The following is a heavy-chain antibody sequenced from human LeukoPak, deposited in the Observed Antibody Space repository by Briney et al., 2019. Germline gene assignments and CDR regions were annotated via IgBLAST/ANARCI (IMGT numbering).Heavy chain of an antibody. CDR1: GGSISSYY. J-gene: IGHJ6*03. Sequence: SETLSLTCTVSGGSISSYYWSWIRQPAGKGLEWIGRIYTSGSTNYNPSLKSRVTMSVDTSKNQFSLKLSSVTAADTAVYYCARSGPGYYYSYMDVWSKGTTVTISS. CDR3: ARSGPGYYYSYMDV. V-gene: IGHV4-4*07. CDR2: IYTSGST. D-gene: IGHD1-26*01.